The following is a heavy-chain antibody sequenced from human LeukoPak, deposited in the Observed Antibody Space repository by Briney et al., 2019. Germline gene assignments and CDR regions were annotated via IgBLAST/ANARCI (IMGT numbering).Heavy chain of an antibody. CDR1: GFTFSSFG. Sequence: GGSLRLSCAASGFTFSSFGMRWVRQAPGKGLEWVSAISGSGGTTYYADSVKGRFTISRDNAKNSLYLQMNSLRAEDTAVYYCARDRYSSGYYDYWGQGTLVTVSS. D-gene: IGHD3-22*01. J-gene: IGHJ4*02. V-gene: IGHV3-23*01. CDR3: ARDRYSSGYYDY. CDR2: ISGSGGTT.